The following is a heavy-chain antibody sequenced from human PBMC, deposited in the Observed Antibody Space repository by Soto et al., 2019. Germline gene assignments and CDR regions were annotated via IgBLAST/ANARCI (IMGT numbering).Heavy chain of an antibody. CDR3: AREGGYDILTGYKIKNWFDP. CDR2: ISAYNGNT. CDR1: GYTFTSYG. V-gene: IGHV1-18*01. D-gene: IGHD3-9*01. J-gene: IGHJ5*02. Sequence: ASVKVSCKASGYTFTSYGISWVRQAPGQGLEWMGWISAYNGNTNYAQKLQGRVTMTTDTSTGTAYMELRSLRSDDTAVYYCAREGGYDILTGYKIKNWFDPWGQGTLVTVSS.